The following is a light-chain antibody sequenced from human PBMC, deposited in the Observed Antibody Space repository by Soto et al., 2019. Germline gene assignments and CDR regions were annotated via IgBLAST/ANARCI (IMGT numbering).Light chain of an antibody. CDR2: EVS. J-gene: IGLJ2*01. V-gene: IGLV2-14*01. CDR3: QSYDTSPV. Sequence: QSALTQPASVSGSPGQSVTISCTGTSSDVGAYKYVSWYQQHPGKAPKLMIYEVSNRPSGVSNRFSGSKSGNTASLTISGLQADDEADYYCQSYDTSPVFGGGTKVTVL. CDR1: SSDVGAYKY.